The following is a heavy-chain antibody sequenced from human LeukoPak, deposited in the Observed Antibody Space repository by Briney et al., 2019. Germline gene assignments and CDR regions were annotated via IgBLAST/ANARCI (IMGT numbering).Heavy chain of an antibody. J-gene: IGHJ4*02. V-gene: IGHV4-34*01. CDR2: INHSGST. D-gene: IGHD3-22*01. Sequence: SETLSLTCAVYGGSSSGYYWSWIRQPPGKGLEWIGEINHSGSTNYNPSLKSRVTISVDTSKNQFSLKLSSVTAADTAVYYCATPDHYYDSSGYYYWGQGTLVTVSS. CDR1: GGSSSGYY. CDR3: ATPDHYYDSSGYYY.